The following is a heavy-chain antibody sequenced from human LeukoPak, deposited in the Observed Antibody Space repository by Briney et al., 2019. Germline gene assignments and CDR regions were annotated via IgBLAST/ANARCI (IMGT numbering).Heavy chain of an antibody. D-gene: IGHD3-3*01. CDR3: ARHYDYYYYYMDV. J-gene: IGHJ6*03. CDR1: GFTFSSYW. CDR2: INTDGSST. Sequence: PGGSLRLSCAASGFTFSSYWMHWVRQAPGKGLVWVSRINTDGSSTSYADSVKGRFTTSRDNAKNTLYLQMNSLRVEDTAVYYCARHYDYYYYYMDVWGKGTTVTVSS. V-gene: IGHV3-74*01.